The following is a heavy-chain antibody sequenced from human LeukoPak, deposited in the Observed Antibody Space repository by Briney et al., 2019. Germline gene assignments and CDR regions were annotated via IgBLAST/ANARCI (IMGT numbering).Heavy chain of an antibody. CDR2: IYYSGST. D-gene: IGHD2-2*01. CDR1: GGSISSRSYY. Sequence: SETLSFTCTVSGGSISSRSYYWGWIRQPPGKGLEWIGSIYYSGSTYYNPSLQSRVTISVDTSKNQFSLKLNSVTAADTAVYYCARVAVVPAAYSYYMDVWGKGTTVTISS. V-gene: IGHV4-39*07. J-gene: IGHJ6*03. CDR3: ARVAVVPAAYSYYMDV.